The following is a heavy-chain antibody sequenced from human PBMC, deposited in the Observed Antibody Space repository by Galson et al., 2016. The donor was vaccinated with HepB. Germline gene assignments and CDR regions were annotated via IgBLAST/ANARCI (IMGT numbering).Heavy chain of an antibody. J-gene: IGHJ4*02. Sequence: SLRLSCAASSFTFISYLLHWVQQALGEGQVWLPRINSGGSSTSYAGSVKGRFTISRDNAKNTLYLQMNSLRAEDTAVYYCARRMATITSFDYWGQGTLVTVSS. V-gene: IGHV3-74*01. CDR3: ARRMATITSFDY. CDR2: INSGGSST. D-gene: IGHD5-24*01. CDR1: SFTFISYL.